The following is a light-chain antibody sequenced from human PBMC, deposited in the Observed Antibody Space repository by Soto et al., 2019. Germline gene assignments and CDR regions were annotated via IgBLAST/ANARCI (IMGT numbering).Light chain of an antibody. V-gene: IGLV1-51*01. Sequence: QSVLTQPPSVSAAPGQKVTISCSGGSSNIGNNYVSWYQQLPGTAPKLLIYDNDKRPSGIPDRFSGSKSGTSATLGITGLQTGDEADYYCGTWDNSLGDGHVVFGGGTKLIVL. CDR3: GTWDNSLGDGHVV. J-gene: IGLJ2*01. CDR2: DND. CDR1: SSNIGNNY.